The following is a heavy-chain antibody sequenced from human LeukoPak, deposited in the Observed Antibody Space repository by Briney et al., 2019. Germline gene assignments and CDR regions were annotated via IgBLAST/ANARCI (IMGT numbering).Heavy chain of an antibody. V-gene: IGHV4-31*03. J-gene: IGHJ4*02. CDR3: ARDPTPGMCYFDY. D-gene: IGHD4-11*01. Sequence: SETLSLTCTVSGDSINTGGYYWNWIRQHPGKGLEWIGYIYYSGTTYYNPSLKSRPTISLDTSKNQFSLKLSSVTAADTAVYYCARDPTPGMCYFDYWGQGNLVTVSS. CDR1: GDSINTGGYY. CDR2: IYYSGTT.